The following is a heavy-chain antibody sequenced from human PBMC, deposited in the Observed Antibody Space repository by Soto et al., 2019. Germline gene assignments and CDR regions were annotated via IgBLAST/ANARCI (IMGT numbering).Heavy chain of an antibody. CDR1: GFTFRNYG. Sequence: QVQLVESGGGVVQPGRSLRLSCAASGFTFRNYGMHWVRQAPGKGLEWVALIWNDGSNKYHADSVKGRFTISRDNSKNTQXLQMNSLRAEDTAVYYCARGESGYYDSRDYDWFDPWGQGTLVTVSS. V-gene: IGHV3-33*01. D-gene: IGHD3-22*01. CDR3: ARGESGYYDSRDYDWFDP. J-gene: IGHJ5*02. CDR2: IWNDGSNK.